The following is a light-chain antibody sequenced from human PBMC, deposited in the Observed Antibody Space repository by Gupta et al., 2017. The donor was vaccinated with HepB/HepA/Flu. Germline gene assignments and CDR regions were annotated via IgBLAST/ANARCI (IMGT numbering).Light chain of an antibody. J-gene: IGKJ2*01. CDR3: QQYYSTPYT. CDR2: WAS. Sequence: DIVMTQSPDSLAVSLGERATINCKSSQSVLYSSNNKNYLAWYQQKPGQPPKLLIYWASTREPGVPDRFSGSGSGTDFTLTISSLQAEDGAVYYCQQYYSTPYTFGQGTKLEIK. V-gene: IGKV4-1*01. CDR1: QSVLYSSNNKNY.